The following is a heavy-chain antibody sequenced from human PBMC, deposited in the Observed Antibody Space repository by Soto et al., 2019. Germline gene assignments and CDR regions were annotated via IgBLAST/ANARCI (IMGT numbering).Heavy chain of an antibody. J-gene: IGHJ4*02. V-gene: IGHV3-23*01. Sequence: GGSLRLSCAASGFTFSSYAMSWVRQAPGKGLEWVSAISGSGGSTYYADSVKGRFTISRDNSKNTLYLQMNSLRAEDTAVYYCAKDATLFPYSSSWPYFDYWGQGTLVTVSS. CDR1: GFTFSSYA. CDR3: AKDATLFPYSSSWPYFDY. CDR2: ISGSGGST. D-gene: IGHD6-13*01.